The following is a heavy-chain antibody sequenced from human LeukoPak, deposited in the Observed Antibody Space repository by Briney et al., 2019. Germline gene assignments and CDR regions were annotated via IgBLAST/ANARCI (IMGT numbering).Heavy chain of an antibody. D-gene: IGHD3-22*01. Sequence: GGSLRLSCAASGFTVSSNYMSWVRQAPGKGLEWVSVIYSGGSTYYADSVKGRFTISRDNSKKTLYLQMNSLRAEDTAVYYCARDLRYYYDSSAPEGSYGMDVWGQGTTVTVSS. CDR1: GFTVSSNY. J-gene: IGHJ6*02. CDR3: ARDLRYYYDSSAPEGSYGMDV. V-gene: IGHV3-66*02. CDR2: IYSGGST.